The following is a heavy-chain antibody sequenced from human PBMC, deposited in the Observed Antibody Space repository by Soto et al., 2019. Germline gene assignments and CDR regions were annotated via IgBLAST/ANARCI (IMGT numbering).Heavy chain of an antibody. Sequence: GGSLRLSCAGSGFRFIASWINWVRQAPGKGLEWVANMKLDGSEKYYVDSVKGRFTISRDNAKNLLYLQMSNLRAEDTAVYYCAREGGNSPYFFDYWGQGTPVTVSS. CDR3: AREGGNSPYFFDY. J-gene: IGHJ4*02. CDR2: MKLDGSEK. D-gene: IGHD3-9*01. V-gene: IGHV3-7*01. CDR1: GFRFIASW.